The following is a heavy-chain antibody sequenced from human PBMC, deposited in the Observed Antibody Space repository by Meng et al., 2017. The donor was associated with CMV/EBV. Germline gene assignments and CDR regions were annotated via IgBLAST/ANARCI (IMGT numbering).Heavy chain of an antibody. CDR3: ARYYYDSSGYFDY. V-gene: IGHV4-39*07. Sequence: QLPLQESRPGLVKPSETLSLTCTVSGGSISISSYYWGWIRQPPGKGLEWIGSIYYSGSTYYNPSLKSRVTISVDTSKNQFSLKLSSVTAADTAVYYCARYYYDSSGYFDYWGQGTLVTVSS. CDR1: GGSISISSYY. D-gene: IGHD3-22*01. CDR2: IYYSGST. J-gene: IGHJ4*02.